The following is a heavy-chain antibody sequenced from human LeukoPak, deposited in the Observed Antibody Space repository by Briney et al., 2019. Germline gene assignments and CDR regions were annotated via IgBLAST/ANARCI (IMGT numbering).Heavy chain of an antibody. V-gene: IGHV4-59*01. CDR2: IYYSGST. Sequence: SETLSLTCTVSGGSISSYYWSWIRQPPGKGLEWIGYIYYSGSTNYNPSLESRVTISVDTSKNQFSLKLSSVTAADTAVYYCARLWGATREYYFDYWGQGTLVTVSS. D-gene: IGHD1-26*01. J-gene: IGHJ4*02. CDR3: ARLWGATREYYFDY. CDR1: GGSISSYY.